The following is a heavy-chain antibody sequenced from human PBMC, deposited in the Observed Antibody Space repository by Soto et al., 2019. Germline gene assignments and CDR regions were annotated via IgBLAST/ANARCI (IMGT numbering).Heavy chain of an antibody. CDR2: IYYSGST. V-gene: IGHV4-59*01. D-gene: IGHD3-16*01. CDR3: ARAWGRVFDY. Sequence: PSETLSLTCTVSGGSLSSYYWSWIRQPPGKGLEWIGYIYYSGSTNYNPSLKSRVTISVDTSKNQFSLKLSSVTAADTAVYYCARAWGRVFDYWGQGTLVTVSS. CDR1: GGSLSSYY. J-gene: IGHJ4*02.